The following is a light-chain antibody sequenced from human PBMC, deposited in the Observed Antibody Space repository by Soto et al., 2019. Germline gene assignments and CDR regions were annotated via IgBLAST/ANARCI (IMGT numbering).Light chain of an antibody. CDR3: QQYYSSPWT. J-gene: IGKJ1*01. Sequence: DTVMTQSPDSLAVSLGERATINCKSSQSVLYSSNNKNYLGWYQQKPGRPPKLLIYWASTRESGVPDRFSGSGSGTDFTLTISSLQAEDVAVYYCQQYYSSPWTFGQGTKVEIK. V-gene: IGKV4-1*01. CDR1: QSVLYSSNNKNY. CDR2: WAS.